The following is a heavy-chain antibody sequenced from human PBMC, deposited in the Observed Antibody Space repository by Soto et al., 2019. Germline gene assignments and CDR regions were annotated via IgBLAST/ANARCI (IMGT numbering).Heavy chain of an antibody. CDR3: ATDYTRAFHY. V-gene: IGHV3-48*02. J-gene: IGHJ4*02. CDR2: VTGSSSTV. CDR1: GFPFSTHS. Sequence: GGPMRVPWTASGFPFSTHSMIWARHAPEKGMEWVSYVTGSSSTVHYADSVKGRFTISRDNAKNSLYLQMNSLRDEDTSIYYCATDYTRAFHYWGQ.